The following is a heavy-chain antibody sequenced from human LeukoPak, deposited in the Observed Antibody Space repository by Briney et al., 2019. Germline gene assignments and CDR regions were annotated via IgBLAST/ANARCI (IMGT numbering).Heavy chain of an antibody. D-gene: IGHD3-3*01. CDR3: ARLYYDFWSGYLYYYYYMDV. Sequence: ASVKVSCKASGYTFTSYDINWVRQATGQGLEWMGWMNPNSGNTGYAQKFQGRVTITRNTSISTAYMELSSLRSEDTAVYYCARLYYDFWSGYLYYYYYMDVWGKGTTVTVSS. CDR2: MNPNSGNT. CDR1: GYTFTSYD. V-gene: IGHV1-8*03. J-gene: IGHJ6*03.